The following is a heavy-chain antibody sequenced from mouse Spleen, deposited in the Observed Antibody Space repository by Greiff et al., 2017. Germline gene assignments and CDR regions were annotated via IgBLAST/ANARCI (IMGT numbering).Heavy chain of an antibody. J-gene: IGHJ2*01. Sequence: DVKLVESGGGLVKLGGSLKLSCAASGFTFSSYYMSWVRQTPEKRLEWVATISSGGGSTYYPDSVKGRFTISRDNAKNTLYLQMSSLNSEDTAVYYCARVYGNLFDYWGQGTTLTVSS. CDR3: ARVYGNLFDY. D-gene: IGHD2-1*01. CDR2: ISSGGGST. CDR1: GFTFSSYY. V-gene: IGHV5-6-4*01.